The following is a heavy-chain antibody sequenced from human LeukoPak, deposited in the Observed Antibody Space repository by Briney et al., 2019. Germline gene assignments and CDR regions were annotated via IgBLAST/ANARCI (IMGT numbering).Heavy chain of an antibody. V-gene: IGHV1-2*02. Sequence: ASVTVSSKPSGYTFTGYYIHWVRHWVRQAPGQGLEWMGWINPNNGGTNYAQKFLGRVTMTRDTSISTAYMELSRLRSDDTAVYYCARAVVPAAHDYWGQGTLVSVSS. CDR3: ARAVVPAAHDY. D-gene: IGHD2-2*01. J-gene: IGHJ4*02. CDR1: GYTFTGYY. CDR2: INPNNGGT.